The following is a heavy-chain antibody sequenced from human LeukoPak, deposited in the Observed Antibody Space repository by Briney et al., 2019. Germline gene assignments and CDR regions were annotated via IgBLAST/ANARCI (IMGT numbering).Heavy chain of an antibody. CDR3: ARDLNYDFWSGYYYYYGMDV. J-gene: IGHJ6*02. CDR2: FDPEDGET. CDR1: GYTLTELS. V-gene: IGHV1-24*01. D-gene: IGHD3-3*01. Sequence: GASVKVSCKVSGYTLTELSMHWVRQAPGKGLEWMGGFDPEDGETIYAQKFQGRVTMTEDTSTDTAYMELSSLRSEDTAVYYCARDLNYDFWSGYYYYYGMDVWGQGTTVTVSS.